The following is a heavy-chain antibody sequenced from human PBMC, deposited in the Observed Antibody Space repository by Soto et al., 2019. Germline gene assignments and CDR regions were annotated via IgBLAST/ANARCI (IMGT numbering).Heavy chain of an antibody. J-gene: IGHJ6*02. V-gene: IGHV3-23*01. CDR1: GFTFSSYA. Sequence: PGGSLRLSCAASGFTFSSYAMSWVRQAPGKGLEWVSAISGSGGSTYYADSAKGRFTISRDNSKNTLYLQMNSLRAEDTAVYYCATNRGLYSTPLSGMDVWGQGTTVTVSS. CDR2: ISGSGGST. CDR3: ATNRGLYSTPLSGMDV. D-gene: IGHD6-13*01.